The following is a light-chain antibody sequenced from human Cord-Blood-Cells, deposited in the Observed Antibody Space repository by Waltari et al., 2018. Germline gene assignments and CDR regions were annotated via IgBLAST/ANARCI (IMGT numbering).Light chain of an antibody. CDR2: GAY. CDR3: QQYGSSPLT. Sequence: EIVLTQSPGTLSLSPGERATLSCRASQSVSSSYLAWYQQKPGQAPRLLSYGAYSRATGIPDRLSGSGSGTDFTLTISRLEPEDFAVYYCQQYGSSPLTFGGGTKVEIK. V-gene: IGKV3-20*01. J-gene: IGKJ4*01. CDR1: QSVSSSY.